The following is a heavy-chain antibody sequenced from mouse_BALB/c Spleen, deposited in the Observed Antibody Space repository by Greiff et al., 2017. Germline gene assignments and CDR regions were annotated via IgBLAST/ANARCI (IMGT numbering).Heavy chain of an antibody. V-gene: IGHV2-6-5*01. CDR2: IWGGGST. J-gene: IGHJ1*01. Sequence: VKLQESGPGLVAPSQSLSITCTVSGFSLTDYGVSWIRQPPGKGLEWLGVIWGGGSTYYNSALKSRLSISKDNSKSQVFLKMNSLQTDDTAMYYCAKHYYGSSWYFDVWGAGTTVTVSS. CDR1: GFSLTDYG. CDR3: AKHYYGSSWYFDV. D-gene: IGHD1-1*01.